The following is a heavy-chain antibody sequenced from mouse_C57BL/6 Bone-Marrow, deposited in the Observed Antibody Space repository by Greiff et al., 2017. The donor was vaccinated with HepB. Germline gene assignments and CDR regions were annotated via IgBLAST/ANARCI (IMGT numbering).Heavy chain of an antibody. Sequence: VQLQQSGAELVMPGASVKLSCKASGYTFTSYWMHWVKQRPGQGLEWIGEIDPSDSYTNYNQKFKGKSTLTVDKSSSTAYMQLSSLTSEDSAVYYCARGCTVGYWGQGTTLTVSS. CDR1: GYTFTSYW. CDR2: IDPSDSYT. D-gene: IGHD1-1*01. J-gene: IGHJ2*01. CDR3: ARGCTVGY. V-gene: IGHV1-69*01.